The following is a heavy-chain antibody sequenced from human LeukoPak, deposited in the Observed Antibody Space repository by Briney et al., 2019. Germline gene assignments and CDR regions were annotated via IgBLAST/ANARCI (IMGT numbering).Heavy chain of an antibody. J-gene: IGHJ1*01. CDR2: INTDGSST. CDR3: AKAFQWLVPGYFQH. Sequence: PGGSLRLSCAASGFIFSSYWMHWVRHAPGKGLAWVSRINTDGSSTSYADSVKGRFTISRDNSKNTLYLQMNSLRAEDTAVYYCAKAFQWLVPGYFQHWGQGTLVTVSS. D-gene: IGHD6-19*01. V-gene: IGHV3-74*01. CDR1: GFIFSSYW.